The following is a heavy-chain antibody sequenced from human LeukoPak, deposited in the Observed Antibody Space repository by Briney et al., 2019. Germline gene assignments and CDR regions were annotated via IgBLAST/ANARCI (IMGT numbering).Heavy chain of an antibody. CDR3: AARPSPQDLPFYDY. D-gene: IGHD2/OR15-2a*01. V-gene: IGHV5-10-1*01. CDR1: GYSFTRYW. CDR2: IDPGDSYT. Sequence: GESLKISCKGSGYSFTRYWISWVRQMPGKGPEWMGRIDPGDSYTKYSPSFQGHVTISADKSISTAYLQWSSLKASDTGMYYCAARPSPQDLPFYDYWGQGTLVTVSS. J-gene: IGHJ4*02.